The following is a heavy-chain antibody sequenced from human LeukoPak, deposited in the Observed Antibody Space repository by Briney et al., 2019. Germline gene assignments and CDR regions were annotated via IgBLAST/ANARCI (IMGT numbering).Heavy chain of an antibody. CDR2: IYYSGST. D-gene: IGHD6-19*01. CDR1: GGSISSYY. J-gene: IGHJ4*02. CDR3: ARGQWLAYEYYFDY. Sequence: SETLSLTCTVSGGSISSYYWSWIRQPPGKGLEWIGYIYYSGSTSYNPSLKSRVTISVDTSKNQFSLKLSSVTAADTAVYYCARGQWLAYEYYFDYWGQGTLVTVSS. V-gene: IGHV4-59*01.